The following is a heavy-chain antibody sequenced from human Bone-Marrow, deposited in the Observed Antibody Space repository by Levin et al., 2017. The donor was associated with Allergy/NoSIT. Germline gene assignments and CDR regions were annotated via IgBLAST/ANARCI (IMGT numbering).Heavy chain of an antibody. Sequence: GGSLRLSCAASGFTFADYDMSWVRQVPGKGLEWVSNINWNGVTTRYADFVKGRFTISRDNARDSLFLEMNSLRTEDTALYHCVRVWSYFTCRDWGQGILVTVSS. CDR1: GFTFADYD. D-gene: IGHD3-3*01. CDR2: INWNGVTT. CDR3: VRVWSYFTCRD. V-gene: IGHV3-20*01. J-gene: IGHJ4*02.